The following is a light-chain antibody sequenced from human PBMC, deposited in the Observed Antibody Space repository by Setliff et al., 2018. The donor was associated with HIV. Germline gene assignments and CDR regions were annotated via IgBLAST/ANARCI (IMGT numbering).Light chain of an antibody. Sequence: SVLTQPASVSGSPGQSITISCTGTSSDIGGYNFVSWYQHHPGKAPKLMIYEATNRPSGVSNRFSGSKSGNTASLTISGLQADDEADYYCSSYTSSSPYVFGTGTKVTVL. CDR2: EAT. CDR3: SSYTSSSPYV. CDR1: SSDIGGYNF. J-gene: IGLJ1*01. V-gene: IGLV2-14*01.